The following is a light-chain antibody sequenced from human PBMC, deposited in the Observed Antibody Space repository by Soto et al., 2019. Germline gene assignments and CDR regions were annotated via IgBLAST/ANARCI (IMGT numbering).Light chain of an antibody. CDR1: QSVSSSY. J-gene: IGKJ4*01. CDR2: GAS. CDR3: HQYDSSPLT. Sequence: EIVLTQSPGTLSLSPGERATLSCRASQSVSSSYLAWYQQNPGQAPRLLIYGASSRATGIPDRFSGSGSGTDFNLTISRLEPEDFAVYYCHQYDSSPLTFGGGTKVEIK. V-gene: IGKV3-20*01.